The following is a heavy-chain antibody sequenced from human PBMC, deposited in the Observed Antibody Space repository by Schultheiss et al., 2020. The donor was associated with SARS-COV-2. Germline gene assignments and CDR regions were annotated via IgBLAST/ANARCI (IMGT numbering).Heavy chain of an antibody. D-gene: IGHD3-9*01. V-gene: IGHV3-7*01. CDR2: IKQDGSEK. CDR1: GFTFSSYS. CDR3: AKDFEYAKDDY. J-gene: IGHJ4*02. Sequence: GGSLRLSCAASGFTFSSYSMNWVRQAPGKGLEWVANIKQDGSEKYYADSVKGRFTISRDNSKNTLYLQMNSLRAEDTAVYYCAKDFEYAKDDYWGQGTLVTVSS.